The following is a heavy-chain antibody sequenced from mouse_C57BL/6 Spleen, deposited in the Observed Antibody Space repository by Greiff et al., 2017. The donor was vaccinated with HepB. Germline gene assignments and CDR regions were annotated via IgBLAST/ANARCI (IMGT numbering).Heavy chain of an antibody. CDR3: ARDYGSLDY. CDR1: GYTFTSYW. Sequence: QVHVKQPGAELVKPGASVKLSCKASGYTFTSYWMQWVKQRPGQGLEWIGEIDPSDSYTNYNQKFKGKATLTVDTSTSTAYMQLSSQTSEDSAVYYCARDYGSLDYWGQGTTLTVSS. CDR2: IDPSDSYT. D-gene: IGHD1-1*01. V-gene: IGHV1-50*01. J-gene: IGHJ2*01.